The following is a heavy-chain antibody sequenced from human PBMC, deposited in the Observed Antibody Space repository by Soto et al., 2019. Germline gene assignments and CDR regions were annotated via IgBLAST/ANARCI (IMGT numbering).Heavy chain of an antibody. CDR3: AKERGTQQLVNGMDV. Sequence: PGGSLRLSCVVSGVTFSPYSMNWVRQAPGKGLEWVSGIAGSDDATRYADSVKGRFTISRDNSKDTLYLQMSSLRVEDTAVYYCAKERGTQQLVNGMDVWGQGTTVTVSS. CDR2: IAGSDDAT. J-gene: IGHJ6*02. V-gene: IGHV3-23*01. D-gene: IGHD6-13*01. CDR1: GVTFSPYS.